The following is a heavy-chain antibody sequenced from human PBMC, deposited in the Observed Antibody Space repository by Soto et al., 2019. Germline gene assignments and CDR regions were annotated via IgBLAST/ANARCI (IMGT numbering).Heavy chain of an antibody. D-gene: IGHD6-19*01. V-gene: IGHV4-39*01. CDR3: ARQRGESSGWYVAHYYYYMDV. Sequence: QLQLQESGPGLVKPSETLSLTCTVSGGSISSSRYYWGWIRQSPGKGLEWIGTTYYSANTYYNPSLKSRVSISVDTSKNHFSLRLSSLTAADTAVYFCARQRGESSGWYVAHYYYYMDVWGKGTTVTVSS. J-gene: IGHJ6*03. CDR2: TYYSANT. CDR1: GGSISSSRYY.